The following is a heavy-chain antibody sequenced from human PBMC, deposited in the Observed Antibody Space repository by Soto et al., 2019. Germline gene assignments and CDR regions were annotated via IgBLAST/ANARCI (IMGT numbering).Heavy chain of an antibody. CDR1: GGSFSGYY. V-gene: IGHV4-34*01. CDR3: ARGRGYYYHRSGGFDS. CDR2: INHSGRT. J-gene: IGHJ4*02. Sequence: QVQLQQWGAGLLKPSETLSLTCAVYGGSFSGYYWSWIRQPPGKGLEWIGEINHSGRTNYNPSLKRRVPTSVDTSNNQFSLKLSSVTAADTAVYYRARGRGYYYHRSGGFDSWGQGTLVTVSS. D-gene: IGHD3-22*01.